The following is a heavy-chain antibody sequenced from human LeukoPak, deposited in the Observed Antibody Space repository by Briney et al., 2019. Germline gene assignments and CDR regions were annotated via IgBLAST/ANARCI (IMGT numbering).Heavy chain of an antibody. CDR2: INPNSGGT. CDR1: GYTFTSYD. CDR3: ASQLSDILTGYYGYFDY. J-gene: IGHJ4*02. Sequence: ASVKVSCKASGYTFTSYDINWVRQATGQGLEWMGWINPNSGGTNYAQKFQGRVTMTRDTSISTAYMELSRLRSDDTAVYYCASQLSDILTGYYGYFDYWGQGTLVTVSS. V-gene: IGHV1-2*02. D-gene: IGHD3-9*01.